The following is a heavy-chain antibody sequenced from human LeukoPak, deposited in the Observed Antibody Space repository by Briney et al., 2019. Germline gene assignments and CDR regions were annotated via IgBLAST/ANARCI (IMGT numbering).Heavy chain of an antibody. J-gene: IGHJ3*02. CDR2: INTDGSST. CDR3: ARAYGLRYFDWVPGAFDI. Sequence: GGSLRLSCAASGFTFSSYWMHWVRQAPGKGLVWVSRINTDGSSTSYADSVKGRFTISRDNAKNTLYLQMNSLRAEDTAVYYCARAYGLRYFDWVPGAFDIWGQGTMVTVSS. V-gene: IGHV3-74*01. CDR1: GFTFSSYW. D-gene: IGHD3-9*01.